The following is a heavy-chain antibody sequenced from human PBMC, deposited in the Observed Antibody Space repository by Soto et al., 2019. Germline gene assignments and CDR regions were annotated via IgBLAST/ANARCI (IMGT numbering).Heavy chain of an antibody. Sequence: PSETLSLTYTASRGCLSSSSYYWGWIRQHSGKGLEWIGSIYYSGSTYYSPSLRSRVTISVDTSKCQFSLKLSSVTAADSAVYYCARRTLSPRTAMVRAVIYNWFGTWRHETRVRVAS. V-gene: IGHV4-39*01. J-gene: IGHJ5*01. CDR1: RGCLSSSSYY. CDR2: IYYSGST. D-gene: IGHD3-10*01. CDR3: ARRTLSPRTAMVRAVIYNWFGT.